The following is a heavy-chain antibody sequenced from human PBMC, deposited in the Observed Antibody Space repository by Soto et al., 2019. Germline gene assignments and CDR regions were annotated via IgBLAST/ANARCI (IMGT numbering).Heavy chain of an antibody. CDR3: SRFIMVGGWFDPNYHHGMDV. D-gene: IGHD6-19*01. CDR1: GYTFSNYG. CDR2: ISGYNGNT. Sequence: ASVKVSCKTSGYTFSNYGINWVRQAPGQGLEWMGWISGYNGNTNYAQTVQGRVTMTTDTSTGTVYMELRSLKSDDTAIYYCSRFIMVGGWFDPNYHHGMDVWGQGTTVTVSS. J-gene: IGHJ6*02. V-gene: IGHV1-18*01.